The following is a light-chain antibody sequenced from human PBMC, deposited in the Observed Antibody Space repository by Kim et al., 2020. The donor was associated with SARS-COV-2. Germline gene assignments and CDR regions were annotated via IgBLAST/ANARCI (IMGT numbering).Light chain of an antibody. CDR3: QSYDSSFWV. J-gene: IGLJ3*02. CDR1: SGSIASNY. Sequence: GQTVTISCTRSSGSIASNYVQWYQQRPGSSPTTVICEDNQRPSGVPDRFSGSIDSSSNSASLTISGLKTEDEADYYCQSYDSSFWVFGGGTKLTVL. CDR2: EDN. V-gene: IGLV6-57*01.